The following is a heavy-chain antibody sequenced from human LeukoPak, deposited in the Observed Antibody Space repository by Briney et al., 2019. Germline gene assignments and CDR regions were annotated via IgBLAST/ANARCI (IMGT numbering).Heavy chain of an antibody. V-gene: IGHV1-18*01. D-gene: IGHD2-2*01. J-gene: IGHJ5*02. CDR1: GYTFTSYG. Sequence: ASVKVSCKASGYTFTSYGISWVRQAPGQGLEWMGWISAYNGNTNYAQKLQGRVTMTTDTSTSTAYMEPRSLRSDDTAVYYCARDRDYCSSTSCYADNWFDPWGQGTLVTGSS. CDR2: ISAYNGNT. CDR3: ARDRDYCSSTSCYADNWFDP.